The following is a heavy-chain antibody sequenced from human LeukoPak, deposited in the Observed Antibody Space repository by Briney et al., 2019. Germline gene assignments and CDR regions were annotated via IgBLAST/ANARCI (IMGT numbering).Heavy chain of an antibody. CDR2: IYYSGNA. D-gene: IGHD6-19*01. J-gene: IGHJ6*04. CDR3: ARDGQWPGMDV. V-gene: IGHV4-61*01. Sequence: SETLSLTCTVSGGSISSSSYYWSWIRQPPGTGLEWIGYIYYSGNANYNPSLKSRVTISVDMSKNQFSLKLSSVTAADTAVYYCARDGQWPGMDVWGKGTTVTVSS. CDR1: GGSISSSSYY.